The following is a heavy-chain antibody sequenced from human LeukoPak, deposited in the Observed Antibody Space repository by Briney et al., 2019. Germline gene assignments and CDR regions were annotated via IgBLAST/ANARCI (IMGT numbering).Heavy chain of an antibody. CDR3: ARATRAARHFDY. CDR2: MYYSGST. D-gene: IGHD6-6*01. Sequence: EPSETLSLTCTVSGGSISSISYYWGWIRQPPGKGLEWIVSMYYSGSTYNNPSLKSRVTISVDTSKNQFSLKLSSVTAADTAVYYCARATRAARHFDYWGQGTLVTVSS. CDR1: GGSISSISYY. J-gene: IGHJ4*02. V-gene: IGHV4-39*07.